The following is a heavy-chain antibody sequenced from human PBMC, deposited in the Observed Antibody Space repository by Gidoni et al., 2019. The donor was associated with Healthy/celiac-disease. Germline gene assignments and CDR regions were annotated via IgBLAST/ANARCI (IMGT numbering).Heavy chain of an antibody. CDR1: GLTFSSYA. CDR2: ISYDGSNK. D-gene: IGHD3-10*01. J-gene: IGHJ6*02. Sequence: QVQLVESGGGVVQPGRSLRLSCAASGLTFSSYAIHWVRQAPGKGLEWVAVISYDGSNKYYADSVKGRFTISRDKSKNTLYLQMNSLRAEDTAVYYCARDFYYYGSGSYYRYGMDVWGQGTTVTVSS. CDR3: ARDFYYYGSGSYYRYGMDV. V-gene: IGHV3-30*04.